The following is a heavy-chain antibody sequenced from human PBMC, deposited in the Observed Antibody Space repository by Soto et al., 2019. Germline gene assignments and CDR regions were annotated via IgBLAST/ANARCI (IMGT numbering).Heavy chain of an antibody. CDR3: ARRKERSGPHYFDS. Sequence: QVHLVQSGAEVKKPGASVKVSCKASGYTFITYDIHWVRQAPGQGLEWMGWMNPSTGNTGYAQKFQGRVTVTRNTSISTAYMELSSLRSEDTAVYYCARRKERSGPHYFDSWGQGTLVTVSS. D-gene: IGHD6-25*01. CDR1: GYTFITYD. V-gene: IGHV1-8*01. J-gene: IGHJ4*02. CDR2: MNPSTGNT.